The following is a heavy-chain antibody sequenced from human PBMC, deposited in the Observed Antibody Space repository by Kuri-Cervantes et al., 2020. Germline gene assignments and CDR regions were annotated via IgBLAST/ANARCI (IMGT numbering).Heavy chain of an antibody. V-gene: IGHV4-4*02. Sequence: SETLSLTCAVSGGSISSSNWWSWVRQPPGKGLEWIGEIYHSGSTNYNPSLKSRVTISVDKSKNQFSLKLSSVTAADTAVYYCARASLEYCSSTSCSPFDYWGQGTLVTVSS. CDR1: GGSISSSNW. CDR2: IYHSGST. CDR3: ARASLEYCSSTSCSPFDY. J-gene: IGHJ4*02. D-gene: IGHD2-2*01.